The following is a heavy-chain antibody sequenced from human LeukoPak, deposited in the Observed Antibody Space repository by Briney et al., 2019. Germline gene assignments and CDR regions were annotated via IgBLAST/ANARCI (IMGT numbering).Heavy chain of an antibody. J-gene: IGHJ4*02. D-gene: IGHD5-24*01. CDR1: GGSISSYY. V-gene: IGHV4-59*01. CDR3: ARGLMGMARDY. CDR2: IYYSGST. Sequence: PSETLSLTCTVPGGSISSYYWSWIRQPPGKGLEWIGYIYYSGSTNYNPSLKSRVTISVDTSKNQFSLKLSSVTAADTAVYYCARGLMGMARDYWGQGTLVTVSS.